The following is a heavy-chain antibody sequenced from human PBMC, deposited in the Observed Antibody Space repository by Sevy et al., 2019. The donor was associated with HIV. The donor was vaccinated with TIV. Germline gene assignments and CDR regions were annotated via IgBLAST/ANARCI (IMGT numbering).Heavy chain of an antibody. CDR2: ISSDGSDK. Sequence: GGSLRLSCAAAGFTFSRYGMHWARQAPGKGLEWVAVISSDGSDKEYAESVKGRFTVSRDNSKDTVYLQMNSLRLEDTAIYYCANSRGRYEGSSWLNYYYLMDVWGQGTTVTVSS. CDR3: ANSRGRYEGSSWLNYYYLMDV. CDR1: GFTFSRYG. D-gene: IGHD6-13*01. J-gene: IGHJ6*02. V-gene: IGHV3-30*18.